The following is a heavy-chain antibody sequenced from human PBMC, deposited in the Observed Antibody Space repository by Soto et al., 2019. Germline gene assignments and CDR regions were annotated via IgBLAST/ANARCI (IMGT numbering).Heavy chain of an antibody. CDR3: ARAYSAGVVITYFDY. D-gene: IGHD3-3*01. J-gene: IGHJ4*02. V-gene: IGHV1-69*13. Sequence: SVKVSCKASGGTFSSYAISWVRQAPGQGLEWMGGIIPIFGTANYAQKFQGRVTITADESTSTAYMELSSLRSEDTAVYYCARAYSAGVVITYFDYWGQGTLVTVSS. CDR1: GGTFSSYA. CDR2: IIPIFGTA.